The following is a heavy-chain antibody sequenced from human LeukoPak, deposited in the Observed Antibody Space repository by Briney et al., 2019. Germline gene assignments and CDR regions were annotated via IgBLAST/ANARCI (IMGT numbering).Heavy chain of an antibody. Sequence: PSQTLSLTCTVSGGSISSGSYYWSWIRQPAGKGLEWIGRIYTSGSTNYNPSLKSRVTISVDTSKNQFSLKLSSVTAADTAVYYCARGRKAMHFDYWGQGTLVTVSS. D-gene: IGHD2-2*01. J-gene: IGHJ4*02. CDR3: ARGRKAMHFDY. V-gene: IGHV4-61*02. CDR1: GGSISSGSYY. CDR2: IYTSGST.